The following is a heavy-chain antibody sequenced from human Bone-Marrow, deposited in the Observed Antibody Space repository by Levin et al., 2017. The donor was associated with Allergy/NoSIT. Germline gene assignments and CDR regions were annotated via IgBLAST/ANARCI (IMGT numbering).Heavy chain of an antibody. D-gene: IGHD3-22*01. CDR2: ISSNGGIT. V-gene: IGHV3-64D*06. Sequence: GGSLRLSCSASGFIFSNYAVHWVRQAPGKGLEYVSAISSNGGITYYADSVKGRFTISRDNSKNTLHLQMSSLRVEETAVYYCVKPYISSGDEFDSWGQGKMVTV. CDR1: GFIFSNYA. CDR3: VKPYISSGDEFDS. J-gene: IGHJ3*02.